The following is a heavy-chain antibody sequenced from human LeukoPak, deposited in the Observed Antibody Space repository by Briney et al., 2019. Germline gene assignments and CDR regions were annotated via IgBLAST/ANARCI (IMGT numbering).Heavy chain of an antibody. CDR2: INPNSGGA. CDR1: GYTFTGYY. D-gene: IGHD3-22*01. CDR3: AGAGYDISGYYPFDY. Sequence: ASVKVSCKASGYTFTGYYMHWVRQAPGQGLEWMGWINPNSGGANYAQKFQGRVTKTRDTSISTAYMELSRLRSDGTAVYFCAGAGYDISGYYPFDYWGQGTLVTV. V-gene: IGHV1-2*02. J-gene: IGHJ4*02.